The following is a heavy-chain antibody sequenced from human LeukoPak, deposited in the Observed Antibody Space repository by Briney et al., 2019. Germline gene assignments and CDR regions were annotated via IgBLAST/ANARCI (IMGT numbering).Heavy chain of an antibody. CDR1: GFTFSSYS. Sequence: GGSLSLSCAASGFTFSSYSMNWVRQAPGKGLEWVSSISSISYIYYADSVKGRFTISRDTAKNSLYLQMNSLRAEDTAVYYCARDQYGGYALDYWGQGTLVTVSS. D-gene: IGHD4-17*01. J-gene: IGHJ4*02. CDR2: ISSISYI. V-gene: IGHV3-21*01. CDR3: ARDQYGGYALDY.